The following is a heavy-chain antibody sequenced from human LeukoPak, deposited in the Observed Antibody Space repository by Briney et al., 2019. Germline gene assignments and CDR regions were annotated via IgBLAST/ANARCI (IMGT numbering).Heavy chain of an antibody. CDR3: ARRSRTYCSSTSCYLVFNWFDP. J-gene: IGHJ5*02. CDR2: IYPGDSDT. CDR1: GYSFTSYW. D-gene: IGHD2-2*01. Sequence: GASLKISCKGSGYSFTSYWIGWLRRMPGKGLEWLGVIYPGDSDTSYSPSFKGQVTISADKSISTAYLQWSSLKAADTAMYYCARRSRTYCSSTSCYLVFNWFDPWGQGTLVTVSS. V-gene: IGHV5-51*01.